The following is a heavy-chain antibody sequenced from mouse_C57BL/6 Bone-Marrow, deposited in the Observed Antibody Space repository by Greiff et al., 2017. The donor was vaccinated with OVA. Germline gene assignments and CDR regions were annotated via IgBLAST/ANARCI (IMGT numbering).Heavy chain of an antibody. CDR2: INPNNGGT. Sequence: VQLQQSGPELVKPGASVKISCKASGYTFTDYSMNWVKQSHGKSLEWIGDINPNNGGTSYNQKFKGKATLTVDKSSSTAYMELRSLTAEDSAVYYCARWGLRSYYAMDYWGQGTTVTVSS. D-gene: IGHD2-4*01. CDR3: ARWGLRSYYAMDY. J-gene: IGHJ4*01. V-gene: IGHV1-26*01. CDR1: GYTFTDYS.